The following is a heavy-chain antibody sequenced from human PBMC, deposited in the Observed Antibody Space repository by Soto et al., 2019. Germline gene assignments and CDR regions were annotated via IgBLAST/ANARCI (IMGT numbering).Heavy chain of an antibody. CDR3: ARNMGIPVAGNFDF. Sequence: DVHLLESGGDLVQPGGSLRLSCAASGFPYINFAMTWVRQPSGKGLEWVSAISGSGTTTYYADSVKGRCTVSRDNSKNTLYLQMTSLRAEDTAVYYCARNMGIPVAGNFDFWGEGTLVTVSS. D-gene: IGHD6-19*01. J-gene: IGHJ4*02. CDR1: GFPYINFA. V-gene: IGHV3-23*01. CDR2: ISGSGTTT.